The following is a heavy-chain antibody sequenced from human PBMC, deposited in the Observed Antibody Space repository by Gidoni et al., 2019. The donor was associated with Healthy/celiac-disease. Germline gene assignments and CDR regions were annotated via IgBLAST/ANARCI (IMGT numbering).Heavy chain of an antibody. CDR2: IWYDVSNK. D-gene: IGHD4-17*01. V-gene: IGHV3-33*01. J-gene: IGHJ6*02. CDR3: ARDPGTTVTEFYYYYGMDV. CDR1: GFTFSSYG. Sequence: QVQLVESGGGGVQPGRPLRRSCAASGFTFSSYGMHWVRQAPGKGLEWVAVIWYDVSNKYYADSVKGRFTISRDNSKNTLYLQMNSLRAEDTAVYYCARDPGTTVTEFYYYYGMDVWGQGTTVTVSS.